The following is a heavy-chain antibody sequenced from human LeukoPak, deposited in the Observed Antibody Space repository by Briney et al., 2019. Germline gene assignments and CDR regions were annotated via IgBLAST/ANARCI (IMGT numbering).Heavy chain of an antibody. V-gene: IGHV3-23*01. D-gene: IGHD6-19*01. CDR1: GFTFSSYA. J-gene: IGHJ2*01. CDR2: IINSGGST. Sequence: GGSLRLSCAASGFTFSSYAMSWVRQAPGKGLELVSAIINSGGSTYYADSVKGRFTISRDTSKNTLYLQMNSLRAEDTAVYYCAKEKSSGWLDWYFDLWGRGTLVTVSS. CDR3: AKEKSSGWLDWYFDL.